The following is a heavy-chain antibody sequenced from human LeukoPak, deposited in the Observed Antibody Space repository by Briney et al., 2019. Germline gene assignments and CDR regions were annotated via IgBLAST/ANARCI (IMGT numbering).Heavy chain of an antibody. J-gene: IGHJ4*02. CDR2: TRNKANSYIT. CDR3: ASIRGTFGY. CDR1: GFTFSDHF. Sequence: PGGSLRLSCAASGFTFSDHFLDWVRQAPGKRLEWVGRTRNKANSYITEYAASVKGRFIISRDDSKNSLYLQMSSLKTDDTAMYYCASIRGTFGYWGQGTLVTVSS. D-gene: IGHD1-26*01. V-gene: IGHV3-72*01.